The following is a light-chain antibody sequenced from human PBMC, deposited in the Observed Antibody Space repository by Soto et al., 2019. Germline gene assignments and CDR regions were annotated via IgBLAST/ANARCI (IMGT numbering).Light chain of an antibody. V-gene: IGKV1-8*01. CDR2: AAS. Sequence: AIRMTQSPSSFSASTGDRVTITCRASQSISSYLAWYQQKPGRAPKLLIYAASTLHSGVPSRFSASGSGPDFTLTISSLQSEDFATYYCQQYFSYPPTFGQGTKVEVK. J-gene: IGKJ1*01. CDR1: QSISSY. CDR3: QQYFSYPPT.